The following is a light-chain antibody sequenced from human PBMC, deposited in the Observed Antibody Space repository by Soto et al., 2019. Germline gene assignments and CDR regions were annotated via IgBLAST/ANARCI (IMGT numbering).Light chain of an antibody. CDR3: QQYNSYSLT. Sequence: DIQMTQSPSTLSSSVGDRVTITCRASQSISSWLAWYQQKPGKAPKLLIYDASSLDSGVPSRFSGSGSGTEFTLTISSLQPDDVANYYCQQYNSYSLTFGGGTKVEIK. CDR1: QSISSW. V-gene: IGKV1-5*01. J-gene: IGKJ4*01. CDR2: DAS.